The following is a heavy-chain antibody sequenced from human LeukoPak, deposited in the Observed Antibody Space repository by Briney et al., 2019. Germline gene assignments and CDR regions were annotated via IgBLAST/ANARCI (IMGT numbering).Heavy chain of an antibody. CDR2: IHKNAIT. V-gene: IGHV3-53*01. CDR3: ARSLRVRGVPDYMDV. CDR1: GFTVSSNY. J-gene: IGHJ6*03. Sequence: PGGSLRLSCAASGFTVSSNYMTWVRQAPGKGLEWVSVIHKNAITYYADTVKGRFTISRDNSKNMLYLQMNSLRAEDTAVYYCARSLRVRGVPDYMDVWGKGITVTISS. D-gene: IGHD3-10*02.